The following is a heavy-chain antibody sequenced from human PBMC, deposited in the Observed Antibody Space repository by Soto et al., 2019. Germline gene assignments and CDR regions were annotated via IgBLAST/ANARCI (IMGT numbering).Heavy chain of an antibody. CDR3: ARAGRFWSGYERYNWFDP. Sequence: PSETLSLTCAVYGGSFSGYYWSWIRQPPGKGLEWIGEINHSGSTNYNPSLKSRVTISVDTSKNQFSLKLSSVTAADTAVYYCARAGRFWSGYERYNWFDPWGQGTLVTVSS. D-gene: IGHD3-3*01. J-gene: IGHJ5*02. CDR1: GGSFSGYY. V-gene: IGHV4-34*01. CDR2: INHSGST.